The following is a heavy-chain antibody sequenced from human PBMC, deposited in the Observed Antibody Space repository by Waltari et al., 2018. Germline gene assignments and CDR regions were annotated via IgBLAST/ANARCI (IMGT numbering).Heavy chain of an antibody. CDR3: ARGGYSSGWPTFDY. Sequence: QVQLQESGPGLVKPSETLSLTCTVSGDSISNYYWNWIRQPAERGLEWIGRIQTSGSTNYNPSLKSRVTMSIDTSKNQSSLKLTSVTAADTAVYYCARGGYSSGWPTFDYWGQGTLVTVFS. D-gene: IGHD6-19*01. CDR2: IQTSGST. CDR1: GDSISNYY. J-gene: IGHJ4*02. V-gene: IGHV4-4*07.